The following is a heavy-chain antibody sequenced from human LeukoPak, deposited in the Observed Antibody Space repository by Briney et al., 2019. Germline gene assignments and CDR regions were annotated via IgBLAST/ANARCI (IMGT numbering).Heavy chain of an antibody. J-gene: IGHJ5*02. CDR1: GFTFSSYG. D-gene: IGHD6-13*01. Sequence: GGSLRLSCAASGFTFSSYGMHWVRQAPGKGLEWVAVISYDGSNKYYADSVKGRFTISRDNSKNTLYLQMNSLRAEDTAVYYCAKGWRMGGKYSSSWYGDWFDPWGQGTLVTVSS. CDR3: AKGWRMGGKYSSSWYGDWFDP. CDR2: ISYDGSNK. V-gene: IGHV3-30*18.